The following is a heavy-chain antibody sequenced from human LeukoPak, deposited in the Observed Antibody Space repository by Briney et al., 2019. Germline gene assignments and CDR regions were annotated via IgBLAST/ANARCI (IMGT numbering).Heavy chain of an antibody. CDR2: IYPGDSDT. CDR1: GYSFTSYW. D-gene: IGHD3-22*01. Sequence: AGESLEISCKGSGYSFTSYWIGWVRQMPGKGREWMGIIYPGDSDTRYSPSFQGQVTISADKSISTAYLQWSSLKASDTAMYYCARRAYYYDSSGYAFDIWGQGTMVTVSS. V-gene: IGHV5-51*01. CDR3: ARRAYYYDSSGYAFDI. J-gene: IGHJ3*02.